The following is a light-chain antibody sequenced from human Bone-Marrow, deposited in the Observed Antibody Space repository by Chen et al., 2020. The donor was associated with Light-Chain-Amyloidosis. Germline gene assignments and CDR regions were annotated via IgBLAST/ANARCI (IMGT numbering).Light chain of an antibody. CDR2: KTS. Sequence: DVQMTQSPSTLSASVGDRITITCRPSQTIHGWLAWYQQKPGKGPKVLIYKTSTVETGVPSRCTGSGSGTEFTLTITSLQPDDFATYDSLQYYSFWTFGQGTKVEIK. CDR3: LQYYSFWT. V-gene: IGKV1-5*03. CDR1: QTIHGW. J-gene: IGKJ1*01.